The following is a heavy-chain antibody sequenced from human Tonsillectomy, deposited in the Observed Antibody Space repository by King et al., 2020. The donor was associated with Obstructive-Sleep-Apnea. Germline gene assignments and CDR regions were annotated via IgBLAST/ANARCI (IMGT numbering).Heavy chain of an antibody. Sequence: QLVQSGGGVVQPGRSLRLSCAASGFTFSSYAMHWVRQAPGKGLEWVAGIWYDGSNKYYTDSVKGRFTISRDNSKNTLYLQMNSLRAEDTAVYYCATHQGDKVMGGNWGQGTLVTVSS. J-gene: IGHJ4*02. CDR1: GFTFSSYA. D-gene: IGHD5-18*01. CDR3: ATHQGDKVMGGN. CDR2: IWYDGSNK. V-gene: IGHV3-33*01.